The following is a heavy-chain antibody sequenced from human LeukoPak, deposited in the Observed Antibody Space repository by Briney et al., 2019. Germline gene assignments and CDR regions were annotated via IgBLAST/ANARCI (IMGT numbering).Heavy chain of an antibody. Sequence: ASVKVSCKASGYTFTRYYMHWVRQAPGQGLEWMGIINPSGGSTSYAQKFQGRVTMTRDTSTSTVYMELSSLRFEDTAVYYCAREVLGKGSFDYWGQGTLVTVSS. CDR1: GYTFTRYY. J-gene: IGHJ4*02. D-gene: IGHD4-23*01. V-gene: IGHV1-46*01. CDR2: INPSGGST. CDR3: AREVLGKGSFDY.